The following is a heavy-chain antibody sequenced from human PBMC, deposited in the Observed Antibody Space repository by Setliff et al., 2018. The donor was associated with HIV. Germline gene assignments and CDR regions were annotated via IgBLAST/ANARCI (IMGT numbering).Heavy chain of an antibody. CDR3: ARDLTYYNILTGYGPTYSDY. CDR1: GFSFSNFN. Sequence: GGSLRLSCAASGFSFSNFNMNWVRQAPGKGLEWVSSMSSSESYTYYADSVKGRFTISRDNAKNSLYLQMNGLTADGTGVYYCARDLTYYNILTGYGPTYSDYWGQGTLVTVSS. V-gene: IGHV3-21*01. D-gene: IGHD3-9*01. J-gene: IGHJ4*02. CDR2: MSSSESYT.